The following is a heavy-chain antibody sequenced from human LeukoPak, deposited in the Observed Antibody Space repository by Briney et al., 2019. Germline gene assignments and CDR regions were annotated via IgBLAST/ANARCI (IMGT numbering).Heavy chain of an antibody. CDR3: ASTKASDWHLTASPLDF. J-gene: IGHJ4*02. CDR1: GYSFTGSY. D-gene: IGHD1-7*01. V-gene: IGHV1-46*01. Sequence: ASVKVSCKASGYSFTGSYIHWVRQAPGQGPEWMGVINPSGSSTIYAQKFKGRVTMTKDTLTGTVYMDLSSLRSEDTAVYYCASTKASDWHLTASPLDFWGQGTLVSVSS. CDR2: INPSGSST.